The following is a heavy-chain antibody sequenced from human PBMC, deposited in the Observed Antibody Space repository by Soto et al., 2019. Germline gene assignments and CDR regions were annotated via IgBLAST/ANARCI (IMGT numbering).Heavy chain of an antibody. D-gene: IGHD3-22*01. V-gene: IGHV4-39*01. Sequence: QLQLQESGPGLVKPSETLSLTCTVSGGSISSSSYYWGWIRQPPGKGLEWIGRIYYSGSTYYNPSLKSRVTIAVETSKNQFSLNLSSVTAADTAVYYCARLGDYYDSSGYYNEENAFDIWGQGTMVTVSS. CDR1: GGSISSSSYY. J-gene: IGHJ3*02. CDR2: IYYSGST. CDR3: ARLGDYYDSSGYYNEENAFDI.